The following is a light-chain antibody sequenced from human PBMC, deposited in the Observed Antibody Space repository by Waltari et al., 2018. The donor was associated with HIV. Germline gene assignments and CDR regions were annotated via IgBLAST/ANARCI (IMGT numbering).Light chain of an antibody. V-gene: IGLV3-27*01. J-gene: IGLJ2*01. Sequence: SYELTQPSSVSVSPGQTARITCSGDILAKKYARWFQQKPGQAPVVVIYEDSERPSGIPERFSGSSSGTTVTLTITGAHVEDDADYYCYSAGDHDVVFGGGTKLTVL. CDR1: ILAKKY. CDR2: EDS. CDR3: YSAGDHDVV.